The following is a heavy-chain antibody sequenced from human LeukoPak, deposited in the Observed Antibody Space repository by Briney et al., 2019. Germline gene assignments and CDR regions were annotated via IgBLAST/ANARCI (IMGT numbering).Heavy chain of an antibody. Sequence: PGGSLRLSCAASGFTFSSYAMHWVRQAPGKGLEYDSAISSNRGSTYYANSVKGRFTISRDNSKNTLYLQMGSLRAEDMAVYYCARESEYATATVDYWGQGTLVTVSS. CDR3: ARESEYATATVDY. J-gene: IGHJ4*02. V-gene: IGHV3-64*01. CDR2: ISSNRGST. D-gene: IGHD4-17*01. CDR1: GFTFSSYA.